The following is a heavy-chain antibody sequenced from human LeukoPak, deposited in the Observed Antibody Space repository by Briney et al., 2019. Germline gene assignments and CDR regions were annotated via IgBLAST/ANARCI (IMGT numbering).Heavy chain of an antibody. J-gene: IGHJ4*02. CDR1: GFTFSSYA. D-gene: IGHD6-13*01. CDR3: VKLTAAGFVDY. CDR2: ISYDGSNK. Sequence: GGSLRLSCAASGFTFSSYAMHWVRQAPGKGLEWVAVISYDGSNKYYADSVKGRFTISRDNTKNSLYLQMNSLGVEDTALYYCVKLTAAGFVDYWGQGTLVTVSS. V-gene: IGHV3-30-3*01.